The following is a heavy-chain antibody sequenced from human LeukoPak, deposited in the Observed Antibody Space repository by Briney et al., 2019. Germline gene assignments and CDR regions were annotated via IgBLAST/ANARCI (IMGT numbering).Heavy chain of an antibody. CDR1: GFTFDDYG. D-gene: IGHD3-10*01. V-gene: IGHV3-20*04. CDR2: INWNGGST. J-gene: IGHJ4*02. Sequence: GGSLRLSCAASGFTFDDYGMSWVRQAPGKGLEWVSGINWNGGSTGYADSVKGRFTISRDNAKNSLYLQMNSLRAEDTALYYCASRHRGSYCFDYWGQGTLVTVSS. CDR3: ASRHRGSYCFDY.